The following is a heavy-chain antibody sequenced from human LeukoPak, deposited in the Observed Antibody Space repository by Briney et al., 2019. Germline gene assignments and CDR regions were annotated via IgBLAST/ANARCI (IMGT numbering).Heavy chain of an antibody. J-gene: IGHJ5*01. CDR2: IKEDGSEK. D-gene: IGHD2/OR15-2a*01. V-gene: IGHV3-7*04. Sequence: PGGSLRLSCVASGFTFSNSWMNWVRQAPEKGLEWVANIKEDGSEKYYLESVKGRFPISRDNAKNSLYLQMNSLRDEDTALYYCARGRRGTQYQVFDSWGQGTLVTVSS. CDR3: ARGRRGTQYQVFDS. CDR1: GFTFSNSW.